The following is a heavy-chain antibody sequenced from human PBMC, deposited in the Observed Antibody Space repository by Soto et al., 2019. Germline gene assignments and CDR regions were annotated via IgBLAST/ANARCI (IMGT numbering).Heavy chain of an antibody. CDR1: GGSISSGGYS. CDR2: IYHSGST. J-gene: IGHJ6*02. D-gene: IGHD6-6*01. Sequence: PSETLSLTCAVSGGSISSGGYSWSWIRQPPGKGLEWIGYIYHSGSTYYNPSLKSRVTISVDRSKNQFSLKLSSVTAADTAAYYCARGAARPYYYGMDVWGQGTTVTVSS. V-gene: IGHV4-30-2*01. CDR3: ARGAARPYYYGMDV.